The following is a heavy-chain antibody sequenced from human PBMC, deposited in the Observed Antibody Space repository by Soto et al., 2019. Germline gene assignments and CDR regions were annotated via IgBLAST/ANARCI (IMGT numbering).Heavy chain of an antibody. CDR1: GFTFSEYY. Sequence: GGSLRLSCEASGFTFSEYYMSWIRQAPGKGLEWVSYISGSSTYINYAESVKGRFTISRDNAKNSLYLQMNSLRAEDTAVYYCARENYYYDSNGYYRHWVQGTLVTVSS. J-gene: IGHJ4*02. CDR3: ARENYYYDSNGYYRH. V-gene: IGHV3-11*05. D-gene: IGHD3-22*01. CDR2: ISGSSTYI.